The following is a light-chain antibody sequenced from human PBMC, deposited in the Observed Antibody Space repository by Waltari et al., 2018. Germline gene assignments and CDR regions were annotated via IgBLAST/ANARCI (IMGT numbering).Light chain of an antibody. CDR3: CSYAGSSTVV. CDR1: SSDVGRYNL. Sequence: QSALTQPASVSGSPGQSITISCTGPSSDVGRYNLVSWYQQHPGKAPKLMIYEVSKRPSGVSNRFSGSKSGNTASLTISGLLAEDEADYYCCSYAGSSTVVFGGGTKLTVL. J-gene: IGLJ2*01. V-gene: IGLV2-23*02. CDR2: EVS.